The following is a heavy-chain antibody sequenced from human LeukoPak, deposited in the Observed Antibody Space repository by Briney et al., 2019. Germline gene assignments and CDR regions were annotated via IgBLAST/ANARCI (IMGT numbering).Heavy chain of an antibody. D-gene: IGHD5-24*01. CDR2: IYSGGDT. V-gene: IGHV3-NL1*01. Sequence: GGSLRLSCVASGRTFSTFGMHWVRQAPGKGLEWVSLIYSGGDTHYADSVKGRFTISRDNSKNTLYLQMNNLRAEDTAVYYCARDPPAVAINTYGWGQGTLVTVSS. J-gene: IGHJ4*02. CDR1: GRTFSTFG. CDR3: ARDPPAVAINTYG.